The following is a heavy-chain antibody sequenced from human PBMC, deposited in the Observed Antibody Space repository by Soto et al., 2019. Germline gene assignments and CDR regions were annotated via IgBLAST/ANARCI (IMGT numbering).Heavy chain of an antibody. CDR3: ASRGTVADLDY. CDR1: GGSISSSNW. Sequence: PSETLSLTCAVSGGSISSSNWWSWVRQPPGKGLEWIGEIYHSGSTNYNPSLKSRVTISVDTSKNQFSLKLSSVTAADTAVYYCASRGTVADLDYWGQGTLVTVSS. V-gene: IGHV4-4*02. D-gene: IGHD6-19*01. J-gene: IGHJ4*02. CDR2: IYHSGST.